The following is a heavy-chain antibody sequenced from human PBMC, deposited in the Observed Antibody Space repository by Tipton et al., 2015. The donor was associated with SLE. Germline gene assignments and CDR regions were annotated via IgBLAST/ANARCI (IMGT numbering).Heavy chain of an antibody. Sequence: TLSLTCTVSGDSITDSGCSWNWVRQHPGAGLEWIGYIHHSGRTDYNPSLRSRVTISRDTSKNQFSLNVNSVTAADTAVYYCARQHSGGATDTWGQGTLVTVSS. V-gene: IGHV4-31*03. CDR3: ARQHSGGATDT. CDR2: IHHSGRT. D-gene: IGHD1-26*01. CDR1: GDSITDSGCS. J-gene: IGHJ5*02.